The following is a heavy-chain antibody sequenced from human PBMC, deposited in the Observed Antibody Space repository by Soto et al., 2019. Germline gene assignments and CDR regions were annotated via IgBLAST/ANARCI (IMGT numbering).Heavy chain of an antibody. D-gene: IGHD2-8*02. J-gene: IGHJ6*02. Sequence: GGSLRLSCAASGFTFYTYGMHWVRHVPGKGLQWVAIIWYDGGTKHYADSVRGRFTVSRDNSKNTLYLQINSLRDEDTAVYYCARIDCTGNNCKPYYHYVIDVWGQGTTVTVSS. CDR2: IWYDGGTK. CDR1: GFTFYTYG. V-gene: IGHV3-33*01. CDR3: ARIDCTGNNCKPYYHYVIDV.